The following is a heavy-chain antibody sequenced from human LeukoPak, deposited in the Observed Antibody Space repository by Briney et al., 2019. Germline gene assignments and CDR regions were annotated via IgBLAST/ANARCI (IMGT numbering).Heavy chain of an antibody. V-gene: IGHV3-7*01. D-gene: IGHD5/OR15-5a*01. CDR3: AIGMVYDD. CDR1: GFTFSSYW. Sequence: PGGSLRLACEASGFTFSSYWMTWVRQAPGKGLEWVANIKEDGSEKYYVDSVKGRFTISRDNARNSLYLQVNSLRAEDTALYYCAIGMVYDDWGQGTLVTVSS. CDR2: IKEDGSEK. J-gene: IGHJ4*02.